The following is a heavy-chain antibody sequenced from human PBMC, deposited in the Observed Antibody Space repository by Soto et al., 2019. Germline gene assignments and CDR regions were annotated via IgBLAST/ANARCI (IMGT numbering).Heavy chain of an antibody. Sequence: SVKVSCKASGGTFSSYAISWVRQAPGQGLEWMGGIIPIFGTANYAQKFQGRVTITADESTSTAYMELSSLRSEDTAVYYCARGGLDVEMAPMEYYYYGMDVAGHGTTV. CDR3: ARGGLDVEMAPMEYYYYGMDV. CDR1: GGTFSSYA. V-gene: IGHV1-69*13. CDR2: IIPIFGTA. D-gene: IGHD1-1*01. J-gene: IGHJ6*02.